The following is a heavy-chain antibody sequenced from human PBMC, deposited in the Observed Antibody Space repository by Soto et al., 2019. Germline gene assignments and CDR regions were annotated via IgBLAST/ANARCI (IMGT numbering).Heavy chain of an antibody. J-gene: IGHJ4*02. CDR3: AKTRIMITFGGGYYLDY. Sequence: EVQLLESGGGLVQPGGSLRLSCAASGFTFSSYAMSWVRQAPGKGLEWVSAISGSGGSTYYADSVKGRFTISRDNSKNTLYLQMNSLRAEDTAVYYCAKTRIMITFGGGYYLDYWGQGTLVTVSS. CDR2: ISGSGGST. V-gene: IGHV3-23*01. D-gene: IGHD3-16*01. CDR1: GFTFSSYA.